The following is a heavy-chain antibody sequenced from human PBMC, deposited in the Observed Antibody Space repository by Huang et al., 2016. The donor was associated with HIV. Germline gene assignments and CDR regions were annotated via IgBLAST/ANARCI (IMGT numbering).Heavy chain of an antibody. D-gene: IGHD2-8*02. J-gene: IGHJ3*02. CDR1: GFTFSSYW. Sequence: EVQLVESGGGLVQPGGSLRLSCAASGFTFSSYWMHWVRQAPGKVVGGLSRIKKDVSITTYADSGKGRITISRDNARNTMYLQMTTLSAGDTAVYYCARHRSSGGVEEAFDIWGPGTLVTVAS. V-gene: IGHV3-74*03. CDR3: ARHRSSGGVEEAFDI. CDR2: IKKDVSIT.